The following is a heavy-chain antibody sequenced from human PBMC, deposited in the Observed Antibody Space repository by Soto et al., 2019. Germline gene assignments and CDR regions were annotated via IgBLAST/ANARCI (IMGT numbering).Heavy chain of an antibody. CDR1: GFSLSTSGVG. J-gene: IGHJ5*02. CDR3: AHSLGLYSSSWYAHNWFDP. CDR2: IYWNDDK. V-gene: IGHV2-5*01. Sequence: QITLKESGPTLVKPTQTLTLTCTFSGFSLSTSGVGVGWIRQPPGKALEWLALIYWNDDKRYSPSLKSRLTITKDTSKNQVVLTMTNMDPVDTATYYCAHSLGLYSSSWYAHNWFDPCGQGTLVTVSS. D-gene: IGHD6-13*01.